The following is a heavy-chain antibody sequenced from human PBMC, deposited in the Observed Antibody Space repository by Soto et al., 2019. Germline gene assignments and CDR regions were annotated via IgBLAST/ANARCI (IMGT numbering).Heavy chain of an antibody. D-gene: IGHD6-13*01. V-gene: IGHV6-1*01. J-gene: IGHJ6*02. Sequence: SQPLPLTSAISGVSVSSNIAAWNCIRQSPSRGLEWLGRTYYRSKWYNDYAVSVKSRITINPDTSENQFSLQLNSVTPEDTAVYYCARWSVVRIAADGTVDYGMDVWGQGTTVTVSS. CDR3: ARWSVVRIAADGTVDYGMDV. CDR2: TYYRSKWYN. CDR1: GVSVSSNIAA.